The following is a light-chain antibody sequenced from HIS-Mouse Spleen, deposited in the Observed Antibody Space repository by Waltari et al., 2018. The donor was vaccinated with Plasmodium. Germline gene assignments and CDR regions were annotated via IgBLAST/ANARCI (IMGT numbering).Light chain of an antibody. J-gene: IGKJ3*01. CDR3: QQYYSYPFT. Sequence: EIVLTQSPATLSLSPGERATLSCRASQRVSSYLAWYQQKPGQAPRLLIYDASNRATGIPARFSGSGSGTDFTLTISSLQSEDFATYYCQQYYSYPFTFGPGTKVDIK. CDR2: DAS. V-gene: IGKV3-11*01. CDR1: QRVSSY.